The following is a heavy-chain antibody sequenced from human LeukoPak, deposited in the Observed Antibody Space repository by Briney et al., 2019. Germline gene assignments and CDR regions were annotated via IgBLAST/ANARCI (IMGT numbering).Heavy chain of an antibody. V-gene: IGHV1-24*01. Sequence: ASVKVSCKVSGYTLTELSMHWVRQAPGKGLEWMGGFDPEDGETIYAQKFQGRVTITRDTSASTAYMELSSLRSEDTAVYYCARGRCVGSTNCYYFDSWGQGTLVTVSS. CDR3: ARGRCVGSTNCYYFDS. D-gene: IGHD2-2*01. CDR2: FDPEDGET. CDR1: GYTLTELS. J-gene: IGHJ4*02.